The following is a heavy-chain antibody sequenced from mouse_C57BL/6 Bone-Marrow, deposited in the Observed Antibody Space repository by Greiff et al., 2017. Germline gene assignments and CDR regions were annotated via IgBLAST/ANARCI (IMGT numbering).Heavy chain of an antibody. CDR3: ARYCYDSSLCY. V-gene: IGHV7-3*01. Sequence: EVKLMESGGGLVQPGGSLSLSCAASGFTFTDYYMSWVRQPPGKALEWLGFIRNKANGYTTEYSASVKGRFTISRDKSKSILYLQMNALRAEDSATYYCARYCYDSSLCYWGQGTTLTVSS. D-gene: IGHD1-1*01. J-gene: IGHJ2*01. CDR2: IRNKANGYTT. CDR1: GFTFTDYY.